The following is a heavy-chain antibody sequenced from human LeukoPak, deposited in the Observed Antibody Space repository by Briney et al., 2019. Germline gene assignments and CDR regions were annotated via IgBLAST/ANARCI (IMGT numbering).Heavy chain of an antibody. Sequence: PGGSLRLSCAASGFTFSSYAMSWVRQAPGKGLEWVSAISGSGGSTYYADSVKGRFTISRDKSKNTLYLQMNSLRAEDTAVYYCAKGGSSWYDYFDYWGQGTLVTVSS. V-gene: IGHV3-23*01. D-gene: IGHD6-13*01. CDR1: GFTFSSYA. J-gene: IGHJ4*02. CDR3: AKGGSSWYDYFDY. CDR2: ISGSGGST.